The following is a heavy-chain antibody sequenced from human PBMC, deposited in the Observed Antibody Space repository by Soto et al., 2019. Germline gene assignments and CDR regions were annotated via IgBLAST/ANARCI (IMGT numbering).Heavy chain of an antibody. D-gene: IGHD3-3*01. CDR2: INSDGSST. J-gene: IGHJ6*02. CDR1: GFTFSSYW. CDR3: AREISGITIFGAVIGYYGMDV. V-gene: IGHV3-74*01. Sequence: PGGSLRLSCAASGFTFSSYWMHWVRQAPGKGLVWVSRINSDGSSTSYADSVKGRFTISRDNAKNTLYLQMNSLRAEDTAVYYCAREISGITIFGAVIGYYGMDVWGHGTTVTVSS.